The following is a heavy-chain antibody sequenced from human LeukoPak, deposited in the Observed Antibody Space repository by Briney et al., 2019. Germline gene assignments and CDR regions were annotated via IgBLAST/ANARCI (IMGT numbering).Heavy chain of an antibody. V-gene: IGHV3-9*03. CDR2: ISWNSGSI. D-gene: IGHD6-13*01. J-gene: IGHJ3*02. CDR3: AKYQQGAFDI. Sequence: GGSLRLSCAASGFTFDDYAMHWVRQAPGKGLEWVSGISWNSGSIGYADSVKGRFTISRDNAKNSLYLQMNSLRAEDMALYYCAKYQQGAFDIWGQGTMVTVSS. CDR1: GFTFDDYA.